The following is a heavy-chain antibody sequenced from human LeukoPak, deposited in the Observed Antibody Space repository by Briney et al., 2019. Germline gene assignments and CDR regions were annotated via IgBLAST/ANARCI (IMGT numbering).Heavy chain of an antibody. J-gene: IGHJ4*02. V-gene: IGHV3-11*01. Sequence: GGSLRLSCAASGFTFSDYYMSWIRQAPGKGLEWVSYISDIGSIIYYADSVKGRFTISRDNAKNSLYLQMNSLRVEDTAVYYCARDRLGDYDSSGYYDIWGQGTLVTVSS. CDR1: GFTFSDYY. D-gene: IGHD3-22*01. CDR2: ISDIGSII. CDR3: ARDRLGDYDSSGYYDI.